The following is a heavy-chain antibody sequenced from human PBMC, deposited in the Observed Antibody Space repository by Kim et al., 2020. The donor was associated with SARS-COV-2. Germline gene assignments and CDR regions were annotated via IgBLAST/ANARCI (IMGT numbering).Heavy chain of an antibody. J-gene: IGHJ4*02. D-gene: IGHD3-16*02. Sequence: GGSLRLSCAASGFTFSSYSMNWVRQAPGKGLEWVASISSSSSYIYYADSVKGRFTISRDNPKNSLYLQMNSLRAEDTAVYYCARGLSDYVWGSYRYTDEDDCCEGTLVTAAS. CDR2: ISSSSSYI. CDR1: GFTFSSYS. CDR3: ARGLSDYVWGSYRYTDEDD. V-gene: IGHV3-21*01.